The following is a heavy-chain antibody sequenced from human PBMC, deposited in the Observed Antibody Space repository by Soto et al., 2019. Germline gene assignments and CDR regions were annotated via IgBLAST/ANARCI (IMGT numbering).Heavy chain of an antibody. CDR1: GGSMSSYY. Sequence: PSETLSLTCTVSGGSMSSYYWTWLRQSPGRGLEWIGYISYSGSTYYNPSLKSRVTISADTYKNQFSLRMNSMIAADTAVYYCARADPDASVGYWGQGTLVTVSS. J-gene: IGHJ4*02. V-gene: IGHV4-59*01. D-gene: IGHD2-15*01. CDR3: ARADPDASVGY. CDR2: ISYSGST.